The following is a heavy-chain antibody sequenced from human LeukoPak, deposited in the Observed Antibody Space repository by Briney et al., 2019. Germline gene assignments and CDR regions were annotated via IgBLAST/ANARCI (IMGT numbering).Heavy chain of an antibody. V-gene: IGHV4-30-4*08. CDR2: IYYSGST. CDR3: ARDTDPHCSSTSCYSY. CDR1: GGSISSGDYY. J-gene: IGHJ4*02. Sequence: PSETLSLTCTVSGGSISSGDYYWSWIRQPPGKGLEWIGYIYYSGSTYYNPSLKSRVTISVDTSKNQFSLKLSSVTAADTAVYYCARDTDPHCSSTSCYSYRGQGTLVTVSS. D-gene: IGHD2-2*01.